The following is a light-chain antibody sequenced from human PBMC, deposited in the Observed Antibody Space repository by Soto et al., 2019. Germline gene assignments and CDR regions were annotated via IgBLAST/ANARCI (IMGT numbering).Light chain of an antibody. Sequence: DIQMTQSQSSLSASVGDRVTVTCRASQSINRYLNWYQQKPGEAPKLLIYAASALQTGVPLRFSGSGSGTDFTLTINSLQPEDFAIYYCQQSYSAPLTFGGGTKVDIK. CDR1: QSINRY. J-gene: IGKJ4*01. CDR3: QQSYSAPLT. V-gene: IGKV1-39*01. CDR2: AAS.